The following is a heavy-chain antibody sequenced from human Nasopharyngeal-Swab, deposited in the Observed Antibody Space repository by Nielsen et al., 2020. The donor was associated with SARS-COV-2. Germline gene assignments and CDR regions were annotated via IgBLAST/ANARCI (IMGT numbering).Heavy chain of an antibody. Sequence: SLKISCAASGFTFSRYAMRWVRQAPGKGPEWVSAITGSGGSTYYADSVKGRFTISRDNSKNTLYRQMNSLRAEDTAVYYCAKRAPGIAARGGYYGMDVWGQGITVTVSS. V-gene: IGHV3-23*01. J-gene: IGHJ6*02. CDR1: GFTFSRYA. CDR3: AKRAPGIAARGGYYGMDV. CDR2: ITGSGGST. D-gene: IGHD6-13*01.